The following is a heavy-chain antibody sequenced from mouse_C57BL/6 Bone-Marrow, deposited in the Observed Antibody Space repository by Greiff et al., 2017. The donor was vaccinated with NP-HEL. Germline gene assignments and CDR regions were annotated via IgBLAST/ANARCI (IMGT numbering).Heavy chain of an antibody. Sequence: QVQLKESGPGLVQPSQSLSITCTVSGFSLTSYGVHWVRQSPGKGLEWLGVIWSGGSTDYNAAFISRLSISKDNSKSQVFFKMNSLQADDTAIYYCARNGGDYDPHYAMDYWGQGTSVTVSS. CDR3: ARNGGDYDPHYAMDY. D-gene: IGHD2-4*01. CDR2: IWSGGST. CDR1: GFSLTSYG. J-gene: IGHJ4*01. V-gene: IGHV2-2*01.